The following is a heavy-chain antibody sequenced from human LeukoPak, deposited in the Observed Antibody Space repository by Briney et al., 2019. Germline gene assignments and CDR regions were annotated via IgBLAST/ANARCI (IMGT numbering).Heavy chain of an antibody. CDR1: GFTFGSYA. V-gene: IGHV3-23*01. CDR3: ARTIAQYSNSWLYFYYGLDV. D-gene: IGHD6-13*01. J-gene: IGHJ6*02. Sequence: GGSLRLSCTASGFTFGSYAMSWVRQAPGKGLEWVSSISGGSEDTYYADSVEGRFTISRDNSKSTLNLQLNSLRAEDTAVYYCARTIAQYSNSWLYFYYGLDVWGQGTTVTVSS. CDR2: ISGGSEDT.